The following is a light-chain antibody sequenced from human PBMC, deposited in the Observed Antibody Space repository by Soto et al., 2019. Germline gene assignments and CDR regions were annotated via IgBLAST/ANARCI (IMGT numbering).Light chain of an antibody. Sequence: QSVLTQPPSVSGAPGQRVTISCTGSSSNIEADYDVHWYQQLPGTAPKLLIYGNSDRPSGVPDRFSGSKSGTSASLAITGLQAEDEADYYCQSYDSSLSGYVFGTGTKLTVL. V-gene: IGLV1-40*01. CDR3: QSYDSSLSGYV. CDR2: GNS. CDR1: SSNIEADYD. J-gene: IGLJ1*01.